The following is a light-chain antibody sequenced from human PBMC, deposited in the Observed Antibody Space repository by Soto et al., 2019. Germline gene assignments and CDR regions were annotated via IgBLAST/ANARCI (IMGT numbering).Light chain of an antibody. J-gene: IGKJ1*01. CDR1: QSVYSL. Sequence: EIVLTQSPATLSLSPGERATVSCRASQSVYSLLAWFQQKPGQVPRLLIYDAATRATGIPARFSGSGYGTDFTHTISSLEPEDFAVYFCQQRANLWTFGQGTRVQIK. V-gene: IGKV3-11*01. CDR3: QQRANLWT. CDR2: DAA.